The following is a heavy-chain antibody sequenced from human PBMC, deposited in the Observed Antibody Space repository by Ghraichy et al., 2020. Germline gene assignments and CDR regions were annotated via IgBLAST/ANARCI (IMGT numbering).Heavy chain of an antibody. V-gene: IGHV3-48*02. CDR2: ISSSSRSI. J-gene: IGHJ6*02. D-gene: IGHD4-23*01. CDR3: ARASTVVRFYFNDGMDV. Sequence: ETLSLTCVGSGFTFGSYSMNWVRQSPGKGLEWISYISSSSRSIFYADSVKGRFTISRDNAQNSQFLQMNSLRDEDTAIYYCARASTVVRFYFNDGMDVWGQGTTVTVSS. CDR1: GFTFGSYS.